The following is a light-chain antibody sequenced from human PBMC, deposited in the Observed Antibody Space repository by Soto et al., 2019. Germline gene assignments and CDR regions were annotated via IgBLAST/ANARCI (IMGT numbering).Light chain of an antibody. CDR1: QGIRNF. J-gene: IGKJ3*01. Sequence: DIQMTQSPTSLSASVGDRVTITCRASQGIRNFVAWYQQKPGKAPKLLIYAASTLQSGVPSRFSGSGSGTHFTLTINNLQPEDVATYSCQKYSSVPVFGPGTKVEIK. V-gene: IGKV1-27*01. CDR2: AAS. CDR3: QKYSSVPV.